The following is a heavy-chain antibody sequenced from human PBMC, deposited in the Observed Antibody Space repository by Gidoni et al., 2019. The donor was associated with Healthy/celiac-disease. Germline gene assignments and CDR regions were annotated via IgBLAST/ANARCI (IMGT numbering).Heavy chain of an antibody. D-gene: IGHD2-15*01. CDR2: IKSKTDGGTT. CDR1: GFTFSNAC. Sequence: EVQLVESGGGLVKPGGSLRLSCAASGFTFSNACMSWVRQAPGKGLEWVGRIKSKTDGGTTDYAAPVKGRFTISRDDSKNTLYLQMNSLKTEDTAVYYCTTPPYCSGGSCYYFDYWGQGTLVTVSS. J-gene: IGHJ4*02. CDR3: TTPPYCSGGSCYYFDY. V-gene: IGHV3-15*01.